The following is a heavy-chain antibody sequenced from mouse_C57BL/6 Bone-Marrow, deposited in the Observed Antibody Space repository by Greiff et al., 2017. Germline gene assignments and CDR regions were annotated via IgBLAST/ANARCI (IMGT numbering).Heavy chain of an antibody. CDR2: INYDGSST. CDR3: AREGTTVVATNWYFDV. J-gene: IGHJ1*03. CDR1: GFTFSDYY. Sequence: EVMLVESEGGLVQPGSSMKLSCTASGFTFSDYYMAWVRQVPEKGLEWVANINYDGSSTYYLDSLKSRFIISRDNAKNILYQQMSSLKSEDTATYYCAREGTTVVATNWYFDVWGTGTTVTVSS. V-gene: IGHV5-16*01. D-gene: IGHD1-1*01.